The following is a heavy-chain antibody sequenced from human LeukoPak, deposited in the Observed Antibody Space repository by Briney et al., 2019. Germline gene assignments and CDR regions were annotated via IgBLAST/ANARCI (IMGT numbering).Heavy chain of an antibody. Sequence: SETLSLTCAVYGGSFSGYYWSWIRQPPGKGLEWIGEINHSGSTNYNPSLKSRVTISVDTSKNQFSLKQSSVTAADTAVYYCARGLDYGDYYFYYGMDVWGQGTTVTVSS. CDR1: GGSFSGYY. V-gene: IGHV4-34*01. J-gene: IGHJ6*02. CDR3: ARGLDYGDYYFYYGMDV. D-gene: IGHD4-17*01. CDR2: INHSGST.